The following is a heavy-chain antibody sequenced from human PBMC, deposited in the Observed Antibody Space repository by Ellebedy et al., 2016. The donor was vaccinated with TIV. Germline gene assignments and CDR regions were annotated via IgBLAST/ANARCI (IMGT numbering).Heavy chain of an antibody. CDR2: ISYDGSNK. CDR1: GFTFSSYG. J-gene: IGHJ4*02. CDR3: ASPITTLSY. Sequence: GGSLRLXXAASGFTFSSYGMHWVRQAPGKGLEWVAVISYDGSNKYYADSVKGRFTISRDNSKNTLYLQMNSLRAEDTAVYYCASPITTLSYWGQGTLVTVSS. D-gene: IGHD3-22*01. V-gene: IGHV3-30*03.